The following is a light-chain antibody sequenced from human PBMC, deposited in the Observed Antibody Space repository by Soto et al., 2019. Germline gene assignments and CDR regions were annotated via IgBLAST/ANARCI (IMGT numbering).Light chain of an antibody. CDR3: DNWECTNLV. CDR2: LEGSGSY. Sequence: QLVLTQSSSASASLGPSVKLTCTLSSGHSSYIIAWHQQQPGKAPRYLMKLEGSGSYNKGSGVPYSFSGSSSGADRYLTISNRQADDEADYLCDNWECTNLVFCGGTQLTVL. J-gene: IGLJ2*01. CDR1: SGHSSYI. V-gene: IGLV4-60*03.